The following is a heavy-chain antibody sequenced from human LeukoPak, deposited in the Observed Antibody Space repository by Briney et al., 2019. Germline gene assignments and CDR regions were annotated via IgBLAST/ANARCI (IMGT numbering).Heavy chain of an antibody. CDR3: TGNYYGSGSYADFDY. CDR1: GFTFSTYA. Sequence: GGSLRLSCTASGFTFSTYAMNWVRQAPGKGLEWVSTFSGSVDTTYYADSVKGRFTISRDNSKNTLYLQMDSLKTEDTAVYYCTGNYYGSGSYADFDYWGQGTLVTVSS. CDR2: FSGSVDTT. V-gene: IGHV3-23*01. J-gene: IGHJ4*02. D-gene: IGHD3-10*01.